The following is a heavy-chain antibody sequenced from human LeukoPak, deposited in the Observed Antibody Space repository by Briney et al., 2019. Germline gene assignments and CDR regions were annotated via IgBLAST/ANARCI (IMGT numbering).Heavy chain of an antibody. Sequence: PGGSLRLSCEASGFTFSSHSMNWVRQAPGKGLEWVSYISSGSGTIYYADSVKGRFTISRDNAKNSLYLQMNSLRDEDTAVYYRARDKVDAVVPTAFDCWGQGTLVTVSS. CDR3: ARDKVDAVVPTAFDC. V-gene: IGHV3-48*02. D-gene: IGHD5-12*01. J-gene: IGHJ4*02. CDR1: GFTFSSHS. CDR2: ISSGSGTI.